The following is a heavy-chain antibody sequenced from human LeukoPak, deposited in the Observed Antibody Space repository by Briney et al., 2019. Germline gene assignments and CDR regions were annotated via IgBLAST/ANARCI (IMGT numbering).Heavy chain of an antibody. CDR3: ARHGRPRAFRWFDP. V-gene: IGHV4-59*08. CDR1: GGSISSYY. CDR2: IYYSGST. Sequence: SETLSLTCTVSGGSISSYYWSWIRQPPGKGLEWIGYIYYSGSTNYNPSLKSRVTISVDTSKNQFSLKLSSVTAAGTAVYYCARHGRPRAFRWFDPWGQGTLVTVSS. D-gene: IGHD2/OR15-2a*01. J-gene: IGHJ5*02.